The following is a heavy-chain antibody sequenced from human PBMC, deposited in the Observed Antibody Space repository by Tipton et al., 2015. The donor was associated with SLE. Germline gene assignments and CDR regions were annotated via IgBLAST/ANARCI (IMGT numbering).Heavy chain of an antibody. Sequence: TLSLTCTISGVSIIDHYWYWIRQPPGKGLEWIGYNPYSGSSKYSPSFKSRVTISVDTSKSQFSLNRRSVTAADTAVYYCARASSIAGSTTFWFDPWGQGALVIVSS. CDR2: NPYSGSS. D-gene: IGHD1-26*01. J-gene: IGHJ5*02. CDR1: GVSIIDHY. V-gene: IGHV4-59*11. CDR3: ARASSIAGSTTFWFDP.